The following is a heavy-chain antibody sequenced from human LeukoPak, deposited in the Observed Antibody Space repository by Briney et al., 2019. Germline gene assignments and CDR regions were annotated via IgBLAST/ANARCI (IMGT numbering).Heavy chain of an antibody. CDR3: ARGRATLRFLEWLLYDGWFDP. D-gene: IGHD3-3*01. CDR1: GGSFSGYY. CDR2: INHSGST. Sequence: SETLSLTCAVYGGSFSGYYWSWIRRPPGKGLEWIGEINHSGSTNYNPSLKSRVTISVDTSKNQFSLKLSSVTAADTAAYYCARGRATLRFLEWLLYDGWFDPWGQGTLVTVSS. J-gene: IGHJ5*02. V-gene: IGHV4-34*01.